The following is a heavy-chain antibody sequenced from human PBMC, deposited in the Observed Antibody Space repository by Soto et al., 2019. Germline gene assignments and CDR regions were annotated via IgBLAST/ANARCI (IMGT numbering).Heavy chain of an antibody. V-gene: IGHV3-33*01. D-gene: IGHD3-10*01. CDR2: IWYDGSNK. CDR3: ARGVLWFGESTTPPLDY. CDR1: GFTFSSYG. Sequence: GGSLRLSCAASGFTFSSYGMHWVRQAPGKGLEWVAVIWYDGSNKYYADSVKGRFTISRDNSKNTLYLQMNSLRAEDTAVYYCARGVLWFGESTTPPLDYWGQGTLVTVSS. J-gene: IGHJ4*02.